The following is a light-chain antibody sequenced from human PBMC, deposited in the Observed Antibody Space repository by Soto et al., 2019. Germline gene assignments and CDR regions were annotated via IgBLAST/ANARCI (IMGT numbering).Light chain of an antibody. Sequence: QYALTQPASVSGSPGQSITISCTGTISDVGGYNYVSWYQQHPGKAPKLMIYDVSNRPSGVSNRFSGSKSGNTASLTISGLQAEDEADYYCSSYTSSSTPVVFGGGTKLTVL. CDR1: ISDVGGYNY. J-gene: IGLJ2*01. CDR3: SSYTSSSTPVV. V-gene: IGLV2-14*01. CDR2: DVS.